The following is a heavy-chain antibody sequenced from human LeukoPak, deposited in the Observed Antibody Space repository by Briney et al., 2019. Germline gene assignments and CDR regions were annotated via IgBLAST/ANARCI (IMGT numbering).Heavy chain of an antibody. CDR3: ARGSYDILTGYYPLNY. J-gene: IGHJ4*02. CDR2: IYYSGST. V-gene: IGHV4-61*01. CDR1: GGSVSSGSYH. Sequence: SETLSLTCTGSGGSVSSGSYHGSWIRQPPEKALVGIGYIYYSGSTNYNPSLKSRVPISVDTSKNQFSLKLSSVTAADTAVYYCARGSYDILTGYYPLNYWGQGTLVTVSS. D-gene: IGHD3-9*01.